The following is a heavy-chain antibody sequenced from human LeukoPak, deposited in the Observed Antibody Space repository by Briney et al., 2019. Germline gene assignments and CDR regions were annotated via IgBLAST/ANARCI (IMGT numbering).Heavy chain of an antibody. V-gene: IGHV4-59*01. Sequence: SETLSLTCTVSGGSISSYYWSWIRQPPGKGLEWIGYIYYSGSTNYNPSLKSRVTISVDTSKNQFSLKLSSVTAADTAVYYCARDREQPEDAFDIWGQGTMVTVSS. CDR3: ARDREQPEDAFDI. CDR1: GGSISSYY. CDR2: IYYSGST. D-gene: IGHD6-13*01. J-gene: IGHJ3*02.